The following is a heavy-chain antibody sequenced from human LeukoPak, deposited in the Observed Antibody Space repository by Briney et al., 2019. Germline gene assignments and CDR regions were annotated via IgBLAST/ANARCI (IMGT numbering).Heavy chain of an antibody. J-gene: IGHJ4*02. CDR3: AKDRGGYDLYFDY. V-gene: IGHV3-53*04. CDR2: IYSGGST. D-gene: IGHD5-12*01. CDR1: GFTVSSNY. Sequence: PGGSLRLSCAASGFTVSSNYMSWVRQAPGKGLEWVSVIYSGGSTYYADSVKGRFTISRHNSKNTLYLQMTSLRAEDTAVYYCAKDRGGYDLYFDYWGQGALVTVSS.